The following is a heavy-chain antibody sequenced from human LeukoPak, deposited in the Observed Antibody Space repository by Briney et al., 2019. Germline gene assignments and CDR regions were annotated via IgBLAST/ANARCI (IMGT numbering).Heavy chain of an antibody. D-gene: IGHD3-10*01. CDR2: INSSSSYI. Sequence: GGALRLSCAASGFTFSSYSMNWVRQAPGKGLEGVSSINSSSSYIYYAESVKGRFTISRDNAKTSLYLQMNSLRAGDTAVYYCARGEDSSGSYHIDYWGQGTLVTVSS. J-gene: IGHJ4*02. V-gene: IGHV3-21*01. CDR1: GFTFSSYS. CDR3: ARGEDSSGSYHIDY.